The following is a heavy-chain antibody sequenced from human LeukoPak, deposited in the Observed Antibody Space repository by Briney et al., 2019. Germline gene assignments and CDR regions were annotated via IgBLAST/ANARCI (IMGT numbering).Heavy chain of an antibody. CDR3: ASNDYRDEGIDS. CDR1: GFAFSRYS. D-gene: IGHD4-17*01. J-gene: IGHJ4*02. Sequence: GGSLRLSCAASGFAFSRYSMNWDRQAPGKGLEWVSSISYSGPHMFYADSVRGRFTISRDNAENSLFLQMNSLRAEDTAVYFCASNDYRDEGIDSWGQGTLVTVSS. V-gene: IGHV3-21*01. CDR2: ISYSGPHM.